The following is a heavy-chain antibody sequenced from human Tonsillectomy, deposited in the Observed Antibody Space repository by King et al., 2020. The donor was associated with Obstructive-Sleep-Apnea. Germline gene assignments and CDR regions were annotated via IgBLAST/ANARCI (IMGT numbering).Heavy chain of an antibody. CDR1: GGSISSGGYY. Sequence: VQLQESGPGLVKPSQTLSLTCTVSGGSISSGGYYWSWIRQHPGKGLEWIGYIYYSGTTYYNPSLKSRVTISVDTSKNQFSLKLSSVTAADTALYYCARERWKGYYYYGMDVWGQGTTVTVSS. J-gene: IGHJ6*02. CDR3: ARERWKGYYYYGMDV. V-gene: IGHV4-31*03. CDR2: IYYSGTT. D-gene: IGHD4-23*01.